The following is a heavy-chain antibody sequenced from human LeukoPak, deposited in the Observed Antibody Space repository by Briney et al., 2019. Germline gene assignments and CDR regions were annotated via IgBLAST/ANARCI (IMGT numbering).Heavy chain of an antibody. CDR1: GVSINTCCYY. Sequence: TPSETLSFTCDVSGVSINTCCYYCIWIRQPPGKGLEWIGYKYYSGSTRYNSSLRSRLTISLDSSKHQFSLRLTSVTAADTAVYYCARGRSYGIDLAPWGQGTLVIVSS. V-gene: IGHV4-61*01. D-gene: IGHD3-16*01. CDR3: ARGRSYGIDLAP. CDR2: KYYSGST. J-gene: IGHJ5*02.